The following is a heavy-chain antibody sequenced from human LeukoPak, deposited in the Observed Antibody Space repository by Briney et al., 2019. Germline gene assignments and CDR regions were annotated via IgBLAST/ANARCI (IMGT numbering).Heavy chain of an antibody. CDR2: INSDGSST. J-gene: IGHJ4*02. Sequence: GGSLRLSCAASGFTFSSYWMHWVRQAPGKGLVWVSRINSDGSSTSYADSVKGRFTISRDNAKNTLYLQMNSLRAEDTAVYYCARASPYCSGGSCSYYFAYWGQGTLVTVSS. D-gene: IGHD2-15*01. CDR1: GFTFSSYW. V-gene: IGHV3-74*01. CDR3: ARASPYCSGGSCSYYFAY.